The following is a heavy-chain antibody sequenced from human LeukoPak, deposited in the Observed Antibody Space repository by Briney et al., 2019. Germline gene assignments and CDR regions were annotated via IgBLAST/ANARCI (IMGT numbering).Heavy chain of an antibody. Sequence: GGSLRLSCAASGFTFSSYWMSWVRQAPGKGLEWVSNIKQDGREKYYVDSVKGRFTISRDNAKNSLYLQMNSLRAEDTAVYYCARQVTYYDFWSGYYTPRLHFDYWGQGTLVTVSS. CDR3: ARQVTYYDFWSGYYTPRLHFDY. V-gene: IGHV3-7*01. CDR2: IKQDGREK. D-gene: IGHD3-3*01. CDR1: GFTFSSYW. J-gene: IGHJ4*02.